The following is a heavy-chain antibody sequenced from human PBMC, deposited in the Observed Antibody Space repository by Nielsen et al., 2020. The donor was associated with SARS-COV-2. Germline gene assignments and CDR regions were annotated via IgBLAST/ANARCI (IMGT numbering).Heavy chain of an antibody. CDR3: ARTPGRGPFDP. J-gene: IGHJ5*02. CDR2: IYHSGST. V-gene: IGHV4-4*02. D-gene: IGHD1-26*01. CDR1: GGSISSSNW. Sequence: SETLSLTCAVSGGSISSSNWWSWVRQPPGKGLEWIGEIYHSGSTNYNPSLKSRVTISVDTSKNQFSLKLSSVTAADTAVYYCARTPGRGPFDPWGQGTLVTVSS.